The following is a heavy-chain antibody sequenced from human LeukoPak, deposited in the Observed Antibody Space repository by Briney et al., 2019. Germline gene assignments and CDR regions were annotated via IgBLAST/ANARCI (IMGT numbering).Heavy chain of an antibody. D-gene: IGHD5-24*01. CDR1: GFALSNYA. CDR2: LGTAGDT. V-gene: IGHV3-13*01. CDR3: ARQNTPHGNFDY. J-gene: IGHJ4*02. Sequence: GGSLRLSCAASGFALSNYAMHWVRQPAGEGLEWVSALGTAGDTFYPGSVKGRFTISRDNSKKSLFLQMNSLRAEDTAVYYCARQNTPHGNFDYWGQGTLVTVSS.